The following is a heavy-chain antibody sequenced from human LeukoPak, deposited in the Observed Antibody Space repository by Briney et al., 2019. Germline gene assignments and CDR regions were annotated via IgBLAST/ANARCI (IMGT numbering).Heavy chain of an antibody. CDR1: GFTACGKY. D-gene: IGHD1-1*01. Sequence: GGSLRLSSAASGFTACGKYMSSVRQAPGKGLEWVSVIYSGGSTYYADSVKGRFTISRDNSENTRYLQMNSLRAEDTAVYYCVRERGTLLDDYWGQGTLVTVSS. CDR3: VRERGTLLDDY. J-gene: IGHJ4*02. CDR2: IYSGGST. V-gene: IGHV3-66*01.